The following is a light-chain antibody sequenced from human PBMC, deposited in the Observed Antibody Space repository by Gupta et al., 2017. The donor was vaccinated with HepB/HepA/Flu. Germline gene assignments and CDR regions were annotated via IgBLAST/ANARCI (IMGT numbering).Light chain of an antibody. Sequence: QSVLTQPPSVSGTPGQRVTISCSGSSSNIGSNIVNWYRQLPGTAPQLLIYNNNQRPSGVPDRLSGSKSGTTASLAISGLRSEDEAEYYCAAWDDSPDAEVFGTGTKVTVL. V-gene: IGLV1-44*01. CDR1: SSNIGSNI. CDR3: AAWDDSPDAEV. CDR2: NNN. J-gene: IGLJ1*01.